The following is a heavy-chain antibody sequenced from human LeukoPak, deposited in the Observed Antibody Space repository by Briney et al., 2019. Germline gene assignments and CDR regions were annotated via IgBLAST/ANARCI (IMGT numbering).Heavy chain of an antibody. CDR1: GFIFSRYG. Sequence: GGSLRLSCVASGFIFSRYGMHWVRQAPGQGLEWVAHIWFDGNNESYTDSVQARFKVSRDISENTLYLQMNSLRVDDTAVYYCAADLIPVGVNAGIGHWGQGILVTVSS. CDR2: IWFDGNNE. CDR3: AADLIPVGVNAGIGH. V-gene: IGHV3-33*01. D-gene: IGHD3-10*01. J-gene: IGHJ4*02.